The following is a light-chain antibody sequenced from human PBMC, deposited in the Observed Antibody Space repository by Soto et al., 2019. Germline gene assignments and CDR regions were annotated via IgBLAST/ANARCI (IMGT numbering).Light chain of an antibody. CDR2: VAS. V-gene: IGKV3-15*01. J-gene: IGKJ4*01. CDR1: QSVSSN. Sequence: EIVMTQSPATLSVSPGERATLSCRASQSVSSNLAWYQQKPGQTPKLLIYVASTRATGIPARFSGSGSVTEFTLTISSLQSEDFAVYYSHQYNVWPLTFGGGTKVEF. CDR3: HQYNVWPLT.